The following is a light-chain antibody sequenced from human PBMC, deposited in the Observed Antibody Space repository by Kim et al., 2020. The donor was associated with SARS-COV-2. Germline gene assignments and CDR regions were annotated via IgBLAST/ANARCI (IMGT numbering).Light chain of an antibody. V-gene: IGKV1-39*01. J-gene: IGKJ4*01. CDR2: SAS. CDR1: QSISIY. CDR3: QQSYSTPLT. Sequence: AYVGDRVTITCRASQSISIYLNWYQQKPGKAPKLLIYSASSLQSGVPSRFSGSGSGTDFTLTISSLQPEDFSTYYCQQSYSTPLTFGGGTKVDIK.